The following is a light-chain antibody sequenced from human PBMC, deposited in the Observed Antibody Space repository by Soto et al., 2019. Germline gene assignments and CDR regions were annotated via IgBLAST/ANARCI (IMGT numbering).Light chain of an antibody. CDR2: DVS. CDR3: SSYAGSNNLV. Sequence: QSALTQPPSASGSPGQSVTISCTGTSSDVGGYNYVSWYQQYPGKAPKVMIYDVSKRPSGVPDRFSGSKSGNTASLTVSGLQAEDEADYYCSSYAGSNNLVFGGGTKLTVL. CDR1: SSDVGGYNY. J-gene: IGLJ2*01. V-gene: IGLV2-8*01.